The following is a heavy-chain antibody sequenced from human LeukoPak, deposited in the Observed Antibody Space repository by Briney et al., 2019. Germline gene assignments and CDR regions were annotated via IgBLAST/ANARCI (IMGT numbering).Heavy chain of an antibody. Sequence: STNYNPSLKSRVTISVDTSKNQFSLKLSSVTAADTAVYYCARGPPLTYDFWSGYPDHYFDYWGQGTLVTVSS. V-gene: IGHV4-59*09. D-gene: IGHD3-3*01. CDR2: ST. J-gene: IGHJ4*02. CDR3: ARGPPLTYDFWSGYPDHYFDY.